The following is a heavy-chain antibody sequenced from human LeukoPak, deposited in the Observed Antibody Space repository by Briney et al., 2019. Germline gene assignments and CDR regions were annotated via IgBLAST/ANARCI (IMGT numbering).Heavy chain of an antibody. CDR1: GFTFKSYS. D-gene: IGHD3-22*01. CDR3: VRDHLRVAGDDSLLDY. V-gene: IGHV3-21*06. J-gene: IGHJ4*02. Sequence: GGSLRLSCAGSGFTFKSYSLNWVRQAPGKGLEWVSSISHTGSDIDYVDSVKGRFTISRDNARNSVYLQMNNLRVEDTATYYCVRDHLRVAGDDSLLDYWGQGILVTVSA. CDR2: ISHTGSDI.